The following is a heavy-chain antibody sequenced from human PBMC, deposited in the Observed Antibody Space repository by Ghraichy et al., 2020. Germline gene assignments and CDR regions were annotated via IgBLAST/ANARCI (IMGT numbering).Heavy chain of an antibody. V-gene: IGHV5-51*01. CDR3: ARRVSAHHFEAGSYHYRPKNGLDY. CDR1: GYRFNTHW. CDR2: VYPDDSDV. D-gene: IGHD3-9*01. Sequence: GESLNISCKASGYRFNTHWIAWVRQMPGKGLEWIGIVYPDDSDVRYSTSFQGQVTISVDKSISTAYLEWSSLTASDTAIYFCARRVSAHHFEAGSYHYRPKNGLDYWGQGTLVTVSS. J-gene: IGHJ4*02.